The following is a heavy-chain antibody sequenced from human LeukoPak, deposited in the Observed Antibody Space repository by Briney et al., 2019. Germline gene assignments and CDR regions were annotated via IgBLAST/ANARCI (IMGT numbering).Heavy chain of an antibody. CDR3: AKDLGPTLLTRFDS. V-gene: IGHV3-23*01. D-gene: IGHD3-10*01. CDR1: GVTLRNYA. J-gene: IGHJ4*02. CDR2: ISGDGEST. Sequence: GGSLRLSCAASGVTLRNYAMTWIRQAPGKGLQWVSVISGDGESTYYADSVRGRFTISRDNSKNTMYLQMNNLRAEDTAIYYCAKDLGPTLLTRFDSWGQGTLVAVSS.